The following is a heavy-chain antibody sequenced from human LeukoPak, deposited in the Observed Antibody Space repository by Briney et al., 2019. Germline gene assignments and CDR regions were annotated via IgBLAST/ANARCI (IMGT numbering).Heavy chain of an antibody. CDR3: ARVAGPRTFDY. J-gene: IGHJ4*02. Sequence: ASVKVSCKASGYTFTSYYMHWVRQAPGQGLEWMGIINPSGGNTSYAQKFQGRVTMTRDTSTSTVYMELSSLRSEDTAVYYCARVAGPRTFDYWGQGTLVTVSS. CDR2: INPSGGNT. CDR1: GYTFTSYY. V-gene: IGHV1-46*03.